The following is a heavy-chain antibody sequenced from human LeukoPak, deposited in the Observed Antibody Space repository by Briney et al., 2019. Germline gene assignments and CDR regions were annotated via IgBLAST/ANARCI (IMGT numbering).Heavy chain of an antibody. D-gene: IGHD6-13*01. V-gene: IGHV5-51*01. Sequence: GGSLHISCQHSESNFPNYCIGWVRQMPRKGLEWMGIIYPDDSDTRYSTSFQGQVTISDDKSISTAYLQWSSLKASDTTMYYCAIGRGGQQLGDYWGQGTLVTVSS. CDR2: IYPDDSDT. J-gene: IGHJ4*02. CDR1: ESNFPNYC. CDR3: AIGRGGQQLGDY.